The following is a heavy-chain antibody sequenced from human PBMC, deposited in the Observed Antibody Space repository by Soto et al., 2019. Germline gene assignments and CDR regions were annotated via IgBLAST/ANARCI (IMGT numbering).Heavy chain of an antibody. CDR2: FNPNSGDT. CDR1: GYTFTAYS. J-gene: IGHJ4*02. V-gene: IGHV1-2*02. Sequence: GASVKVSCKASGYTFTAYSMHWVRQAPGQGLEWIGWFNPNSGDTAYAEKFQGRVTLTRDTSISTAYMELSSLRSDDTALYYCAGEASAVLALDYWGQGTLVTVSS. D-gene: IGHD6-19*01. CDR3: AGEASAVLALDY.